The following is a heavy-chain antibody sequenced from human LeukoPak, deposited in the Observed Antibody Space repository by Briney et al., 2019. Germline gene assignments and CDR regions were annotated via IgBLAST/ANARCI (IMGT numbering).Heavy chain of an antibody. J-gene: IGHJ4*02. D-gene: IGHD6-13*01. CDR1: GYTLTELS. V-gene: IGHV1-24*01. CDR3: ATNSYSSSPEAFDY. CDR2: FDPEDDET. Sequence: ASVTVSCKVSGYTLTELSMHWVRQAPGKGREWMGGFDPEDDETIYAQKFQGRVTMTEDTSTDTAYMELSSLRSEDTAVYYCATNSYSSSPEAFDYWGQGTLVTVSS.